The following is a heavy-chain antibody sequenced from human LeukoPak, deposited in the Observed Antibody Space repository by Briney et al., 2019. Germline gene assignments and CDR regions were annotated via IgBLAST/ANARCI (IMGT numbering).Heavy chain of an antibody. CDR2: INHSGST. CDR1: AGSFSGYY. CDR3: ARDKCSSTSCYIADY. D-gene: IGHD2-2*02. V-gene: IGHV4-34*01. J-gene: IGHJ4*02. Sequence: SETLSLTCAVYAGSFSGYYWSWIRQPPGKGLEWIGEINHSGSTNYNPSLKSRVTISVDTSKNQFSLRLSSVTAADTAVYYCARDKCSSTSCYIADYWGQGTLVTVSS.